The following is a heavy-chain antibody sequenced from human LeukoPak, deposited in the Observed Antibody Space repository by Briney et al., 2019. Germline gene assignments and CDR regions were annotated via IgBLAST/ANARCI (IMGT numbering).Heavy chain of an antibody. CDR2: ISGDGTTK. CDR1: GFIFSSYD. V-gene: IGHV3-48*03. Sequence: TGGSLRLSCAASGFIFSSYDMNWVRQAPGKGLEWVSYISGDGTTKYYVDSVEGRFTIARDNAKNSLFLQMNSLRAEDTAVYYCARDYSSGWYPPRFFDYWGQGTLVTVSS. CDR3: ARDYSSGWYPPRFFDY. J-gene: IGHJ4*02. D-gene: IGHD6-19*01.